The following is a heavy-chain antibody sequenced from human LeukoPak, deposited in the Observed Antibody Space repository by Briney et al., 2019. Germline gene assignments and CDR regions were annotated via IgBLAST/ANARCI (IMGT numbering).Heavy chain of an antibody. CDR2: ISGSGGST. D-gene: IGHD1-26*01. CDR1: GFAFSSYA. CDR3: AKVIVGATYYFDY. Sequence: GGSLRFSCAASGFAFSSYAMSWVRQAPGKGLEWVSAISGSGGSTYYADSVKGRFTISRDNSKNTLYLQMNSLRAEDTAVYYCAKVIVGATYYFDYWGQGTLVTVSS. V-gene: IGHV3-23*01. J-gene: IGHJ4*02.